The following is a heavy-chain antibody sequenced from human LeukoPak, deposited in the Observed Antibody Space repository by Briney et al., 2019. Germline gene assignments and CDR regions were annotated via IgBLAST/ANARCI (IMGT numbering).Heavy chain of an antibody. J-gene: IGHJ3*02. CDR1: GGSISSSSYY. V-gene: IGHV4-39*07. Sequence: SETLSLTCTVSGGSISSSSYYWGWIRQPPGKGLEWIGSIYYSGSTYYNPSLKSRVTISVDTSKNQFSLKLSSVTAADTAVYYCARDQAVIVGDDAFDIWGQGTMVTVSS. CDR3: ARDQAVIVGDDAFDI. D-gene: IGHD3-22*01. CDR2: IYYSGST.